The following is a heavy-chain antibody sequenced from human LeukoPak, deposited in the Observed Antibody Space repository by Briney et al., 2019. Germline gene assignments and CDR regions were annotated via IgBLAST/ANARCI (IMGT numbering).Heavy chain of an antibody. CDR2: MYYSGST. CDR1: GGSINRSPNS. D-gene: IGHD3-9*01. Sequence: SETLSLTCNVSGGSINRSPNSWGWIRQPPGKGLEWIGSMYYSGSTYYNPSLKSRVTISVDTSKNQFSLRLSSVTAADTAVYFCAKGLRYLSFNDAFDIWGQGTMVTVSS. J-gene: IGHJ3*02. CDR3: AKGLRYLSFNDAFDI. V-gene: IGHV4-39*01.